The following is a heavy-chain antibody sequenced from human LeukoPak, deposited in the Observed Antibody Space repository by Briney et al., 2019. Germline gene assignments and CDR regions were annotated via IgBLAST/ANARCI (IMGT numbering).Heavy chain of an antibody. V-gene: IGHV1-18*01. CDR3: ARVYYDSSGYYYHDDY. CDR1: GYTFTTYG. J-gene: IGHJ4*02. Sequence: ASVKVSCKASGYTFTTYGISWVRHAPGNGLEWVGWISAYNGNTNYAQKLQGRVTMTTDTSTSTAYMELRSLRSDDTAAYYCARVYYDSSGYYYHDDYWGQGTLVTVSS. CDR2: ISAYNGNT. D-gene: IGHD3-22*01.